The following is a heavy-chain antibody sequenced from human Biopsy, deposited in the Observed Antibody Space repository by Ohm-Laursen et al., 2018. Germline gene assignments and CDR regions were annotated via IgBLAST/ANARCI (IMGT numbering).Heavy chain of an antibody. Sequence: ASVKVSCKASGHTFTDYSLHWVRQAPGQGLEWMGWVNPNSGATNYAQKFQGRVTMTSDTSISTAYIELRRLISDDTAVYFCARDRMVTIITLVRADTFDIWGQGTLVSVSS. CDR3: ARDRMVTIITLVRADTFDI. V-gene: IGHV1-2*02. CDR2: VNPNSGAT. CDR1: GHTFTDYS. J-gene: IGHJ3*02. D-gene: IGHD3-10*01.